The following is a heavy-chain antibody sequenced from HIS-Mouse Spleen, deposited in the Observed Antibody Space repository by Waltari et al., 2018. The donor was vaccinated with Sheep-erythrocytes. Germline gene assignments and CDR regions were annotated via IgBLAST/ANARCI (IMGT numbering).Heavy chain of an antibody. D-gene: IGHD4-17*01. V-gene: IGHV3-21*01. Sequence: EVQLVESGGGLVKPGGSLRLSCAASGFTFSSYSMNWVRQAPGKGLGCVSSISSSSSYIYYADSVKGRFTISRDNAKNSLYLQMNSLRAEDTAVYYCARVAAVTTYYFDYWGQGTLVTVSS. J-gene: IGHJ4*02. CDR2: ISSSSSYI. CDR1: GFTFSSYS. CDR3: ARVAAVTTYYFDY.